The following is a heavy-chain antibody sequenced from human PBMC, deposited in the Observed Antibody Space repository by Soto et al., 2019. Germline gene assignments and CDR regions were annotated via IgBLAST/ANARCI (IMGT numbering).Heavy chain of an antibody. CDR1: GYTFTSYA. J-gene: IGHJ4*02. V-gene: IGHV1-3*01. CDR2: INAGNGNT. CDR3: ARDSAKYPVDY. Sequence: QVQLVQSGAEVKKPGASVKGSCKASGYTFTSYAMHWVRQAPGQRLEWMGWINAGNGNTKYSQKFQGRVTITRDTSASTAYMELSSLRSEDTAVYYCARDSAKYPVDYWGQGTLVTVSS. D-gene: IGHD2-2*01.